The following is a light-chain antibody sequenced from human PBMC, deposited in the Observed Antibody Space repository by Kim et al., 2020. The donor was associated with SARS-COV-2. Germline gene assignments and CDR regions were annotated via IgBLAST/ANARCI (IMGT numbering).Light chain of an antibody. J-gene: IGLJ3*02. CDR3: QVWDSSTAV. Sequence: SYELTQPLSVSVALGQTARITCGGNNMGSKNVHWYQQKPGQAPVLVIYRDSNRPSGIPERFTGSNSGNTATLTISRAQAGEEADYYRQVWDSSTAVFGGG. CDR1: NMGSKN. V-gene: IGLV3-9*01. CDR2: RDS.